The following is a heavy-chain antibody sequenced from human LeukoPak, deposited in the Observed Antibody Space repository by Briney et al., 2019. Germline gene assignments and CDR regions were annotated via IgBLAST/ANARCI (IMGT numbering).Heavy chain of an antibody. CDR3: ARDLGYDGFDWAP. Sequence: TSETLSLTCTVSGGSITSYYWAWLRQPPGKGLEWIGYLYYSGYSKYNPSLTSRVSTSVDTSKNQFSLKLTSVTAADTAVYYCARDLGYDGFDWAPWGQGTLVTVSS. V-gene: IGHV4-59*12. J-gene: IGHJ5*02. CDR2: LYYSGYS. D-gene: IGHD5-12*01. CDR1: GGSITSYY.